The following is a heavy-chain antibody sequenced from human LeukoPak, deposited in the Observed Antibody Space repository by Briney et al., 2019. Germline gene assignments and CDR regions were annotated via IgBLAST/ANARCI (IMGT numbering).Heavy chain of an antibody. CDR3: ATGGHDSSGYYTYYFDY. CDR2: IFHSGST. D-gene: IGHD3-22*01. J-gene: IGHJ4*02. CDR1: GGSISSGDYS. Sequence: SQTLSLTCAVSGGSISSGDYSWSWIRQPPGKGLGWFGYIFHSGSTYYNPSLKSRVTISLDRSKNQFSLKLSSVTAADTAVYYCATGGHDSSGYYTYYFDYWGQGTLVTVSS. V-gene: IGHV4-30-2*01.